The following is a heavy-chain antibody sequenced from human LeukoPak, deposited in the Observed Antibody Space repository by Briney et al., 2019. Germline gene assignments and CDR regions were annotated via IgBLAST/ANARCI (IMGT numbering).Heavy chain of an antibody. Sequence: SETLSLTCTVSGGSISSYYWSWIRQPAGKALEWIGRIDTSGSTNYNPSLKSRVTMSVDTSKNQFSLKLSSVTAADTAVYYCARDGYYYDSSGYYEKMCYFDYWGQGTLVTVFS. V-gene: IGHV4-4*07. CDR1: GGSISSYY. J-gene: IGHJ4*02. D-gene: IGHD3-22*01. CDR2: IDTSGST. CDR3: ARDGYYYDSSGYYEKMCYFDY.